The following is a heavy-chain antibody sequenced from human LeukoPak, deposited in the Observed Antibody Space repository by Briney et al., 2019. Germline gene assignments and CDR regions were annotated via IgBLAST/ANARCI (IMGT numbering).Heavy chain of an antibody. CDR1: GFTFSTYS. V-gene: IGHV3-48*01. Sequence: PGGSLRLSCAASGFTFSTYSMNWVRQAPGKGLEWVSYISSSSSTIYYADSVKGRFTISRDNAKKSLYLQMNSLRAEDTAVYYCARGRIQLWVPALPDYWGQGTLVTVSS. J-gene: IGHJ4*02. CDR3: ARGRIQLWVPALPDY. D-gene: IGHD5-18*01. CDR2: ISSSSSTI.